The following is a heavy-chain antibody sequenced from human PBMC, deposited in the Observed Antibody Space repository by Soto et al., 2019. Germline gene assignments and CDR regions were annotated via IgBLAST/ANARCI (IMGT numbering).Heavy chain of an antibody. D-gene: IGHD2-8*01. CDR3: ARSKRGVRLFDY. Sequence: ETLSLTCAVYGGSFSGYYWSWIRQPPGKGLEWIGEINHSGSTNYNPSLKSRVTISVDTSKNQFSLKLSSVTAADTAVYYCARSKRGVRLFDYWGQGTLVTVSS. V-gene: IGHV4-34*01. J-gene: IGHJ4*02. CDR1: GGSFSGYY. CDR2: INHSGST.